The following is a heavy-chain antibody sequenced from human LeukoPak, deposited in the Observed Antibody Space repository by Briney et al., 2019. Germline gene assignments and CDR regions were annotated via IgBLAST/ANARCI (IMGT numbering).Heavy chain of an antibody. CDR1: GFTFSNAW. CDR2: IKSNTDGGTT. D-gene: IGHD1-26*01. CDR3: TTLSYHGISS. J-gene: IGHJ5*02. Sequence: GGSLRLSCAASGFTFSNAWMSWVRQPPGKGPEWVGRIKSNTDGGTTDYAAPVKGRFTISRDDSRNTLYLLMNSLKTEDTAVYYCTTLSYHGISSWGQGTLVTVSS. V-gene: IGHV3-15*01.